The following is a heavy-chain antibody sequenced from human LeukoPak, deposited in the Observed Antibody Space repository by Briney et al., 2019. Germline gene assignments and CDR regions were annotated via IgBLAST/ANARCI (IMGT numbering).Heavy chain of an antibody. D-gene: IGHD3-10*01. V-gene: IGHV3-30*04. J-gene: IGHJ6*04. CDR2: ISYDGSNK. Sequence: GGSLRLSCAASGFTFSSYAMHWVRQAPGKGLEWVAVISYDGSNKYYADSVESRFTISRDNSKNTLYLQMNSLRAEDTAVYYCARADYGSGSYFVGLYYYYGMDVWGKGTTVTVSS. CDR1: GFTFSSYA. CDR3: ARADYGSGSYFVGLYYYYGMDV.